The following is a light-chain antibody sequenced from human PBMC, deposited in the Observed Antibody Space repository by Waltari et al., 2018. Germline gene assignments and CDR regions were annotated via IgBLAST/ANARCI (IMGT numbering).Light chain of an antibody. J-gene: IGLJ3*02. Sequence: SYVLTQPPSVSVAPGQTARITCGGNNIGSKSVHWYQQKPGQAPVLVVYDDSDRPSGIPGRFSGANSGNTATLAISRVEAGDEADYYCQAWDGSGDHVWVFGGGTKLTVL. V-gene: IGLV3-21*02. CDR1: NIGSKS. CDR3: QAWDGSGDHVWV. CDR2: DDS.